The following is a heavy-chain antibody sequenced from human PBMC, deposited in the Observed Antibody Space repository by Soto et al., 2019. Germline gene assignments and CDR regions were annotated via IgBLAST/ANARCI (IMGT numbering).Heavy chain of an antibody. CDR2: ISAYNGNT. J-gene: IGHJ4*02. V-gene: IGHV1-18*01. CDR3: ARDMRDSSGWKNFY. D-gene: IGHD6-25*01. Sequence: PSVKVSCKASGYTFTSYGISWVRQAPGQGLEWMGWISAYNGNTNYAQKLQGRVTMTTDTSTSTAYMELRSLRSDDTAVYYCARDMRDSSGWKNFYWGQGTLVTVSS. CDR1: GYTFTSYG.